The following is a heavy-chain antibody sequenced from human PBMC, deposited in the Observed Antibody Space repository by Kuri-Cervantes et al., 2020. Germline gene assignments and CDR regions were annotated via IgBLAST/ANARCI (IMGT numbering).Heavy chain of an antibody. Sequence: SETLSLTCTVSDNSIRSVGYYWGWIRQPPGKGLEWIGSFFHSGSTSYRPSLKSRITMSVDTSRNQLSLSLSSVTAADTAVYYCARFRITMVRIYYYGMDVWGQGTTVTVSS. D-gene: IGHD3-10*01. CDR1: DNSIRSVGYY. V-gene: IGHV4-39*07. CDR3: ARFRITMVRIYYYGMDV. CDR2: FFHSGST. J-gene: IGHJ6*02.